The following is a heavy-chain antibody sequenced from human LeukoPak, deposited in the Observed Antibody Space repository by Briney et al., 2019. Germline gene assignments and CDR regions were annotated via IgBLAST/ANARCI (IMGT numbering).Heavy chain of an antibody. J-gene: IGHJ5*02. CDR3: ARYYYDSSGYYP. V-gene: IGHV1-8*03. D-gene: IGHD3-22*01. Sequence: ASVKVSCEASGYTFTSYDINWVRQATGQGLEWMGWMNPNSGNTGYAQKFQGRVTITRNTSISTAYMELSSLRSEDTAVYYCARYYYDSSGYYPWGQGTLVTVSS. CDR1: GYTFTSYD. CDR2: MNPNSGNT.